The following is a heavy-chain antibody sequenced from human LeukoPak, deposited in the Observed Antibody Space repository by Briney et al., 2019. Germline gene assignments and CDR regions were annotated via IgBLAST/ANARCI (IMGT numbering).Heavy chain of an antibody. Sequence: GGSLRLSCAASGFTFSSYWMHWVRQAPGKGLVWVSRINTDGSSTTYADSVKGRFTISRDNAKNTLYLQMNSLRAEDTSVYYCAREGVDSSGYPSYFFDYWGQGALVTVSS. CDR3: AREGVDSSGYPSYFFDY. CDR1: GFTFSSYW. J-gene: IGHJ4*02. V-gene: IGHV3-74*01. D-gene: IGHD3-22*01. CDR2: INTDGSST.